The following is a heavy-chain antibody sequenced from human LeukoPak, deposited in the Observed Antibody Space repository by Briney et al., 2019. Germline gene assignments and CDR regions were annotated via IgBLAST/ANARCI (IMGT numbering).Heavy chain of an antibody. J-gene: IGHJ4*02. V-gene: IGHV1-24*01. CDR1: GYTLTELS. Sequence: ASVTVSYKVSGYTLTELSMHWVRQAPGKGLEGMGGFDPEDGETIYAQKFQGRVTMTEDTPTDTAYMELSSLRSEDTAVYYCATDANSSFDYWGQGTLVTVSS. CDR3: ATDANSSFDY. CDR2: FDPEDGET. D-gene: IGHD6-6*01.